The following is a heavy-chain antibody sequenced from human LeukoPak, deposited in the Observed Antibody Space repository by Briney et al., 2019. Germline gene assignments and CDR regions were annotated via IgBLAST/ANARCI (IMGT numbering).Heavy chain of an antibody. CDR3: AKGGVVVVPAASFYFDY. CDR2: ISGGGGST. Sequence: GGSLRLSCAASGFTFSSYAMSGLRQAPGKGLKWVSGISGGGGSTYYADSVKGRFTISRDNSKNTLYLQMNSLRADDTAVYYCAKGGVVVVPAASFYFDYWGQGTMVTVSS. D-gene: IGHD2-2*01. CDR1: GFTFSSYA. J-gene: IGHJ4*02. V-gene: IGHV3-23*01.